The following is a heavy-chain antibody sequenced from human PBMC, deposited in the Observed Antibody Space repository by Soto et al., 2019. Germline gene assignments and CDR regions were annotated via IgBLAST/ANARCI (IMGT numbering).Heavy chain of an antibody. CDR2: IYATGTT. Sequence: SETLSLTCTVSGASISGFYWSWIRKSAGKGLEWIGRIYATGTTDYNPSLKSRVMMSVDTSKEQFSLKLRSVTAADTAVYYCVRDGTKTLRDWFDHWGQGISVTVSS. V-gene: IGHV4-4*07. J-gene: IGHJ5*02. D-gene: IGHD1-1*01. CDR3: VRDGTKTLRDWFDH. CDR1: GASISGFY.